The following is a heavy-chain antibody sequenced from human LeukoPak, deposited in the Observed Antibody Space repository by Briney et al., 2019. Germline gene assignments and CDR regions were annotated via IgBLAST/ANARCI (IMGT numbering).Heavy chain of an antibody. Sequence: PSETLSLTCTVSRASISDNYWSWSRQPAGKALEWIGRTYTSGDTNYNPSLKSRASVSVDTSKNQFYLSLRYVTAADTAVYYCTIGGASGSLAHWGPGTLVTVCS. CDR2: TYTSGDT. J-gene: IGHJ4*02. CDR1: RASISDNY. CDR3: TIGGASGSLAH. D-gene: IGHD6-13*01. V-gene: IGHV4-4*07.